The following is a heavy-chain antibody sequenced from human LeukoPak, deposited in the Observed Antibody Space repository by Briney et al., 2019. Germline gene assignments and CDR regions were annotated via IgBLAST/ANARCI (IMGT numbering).Heavy chain of an antibody. CDR1: GFTFDDYE. J-gene: IGHJ5*02. CDR2: INWNGGST. CDR3: ARGPHDYGDYYVNWFDP. D-gene: IGHD4-17*01. Sequence: GGSLRLSCAASGFTFDDYEMTWVRQAPGKGLEWVSAINWNGGSTGYADSVKGRFTISRDNAKNSLYLQMNSLRAEDTAVYYCARGPHDYGDYYVNWFDPWGQGTLVTVSS. V-gene: IGHV3-20*04.